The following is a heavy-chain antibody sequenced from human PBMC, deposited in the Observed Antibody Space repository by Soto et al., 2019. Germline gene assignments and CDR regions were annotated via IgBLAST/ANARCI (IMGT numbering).Heavy chain of an antibody. CDR3: ARVTVTTGYYYAMAV. V-gene: IGHV3-30-3*01. D-gene: IGHD4-17*01. CDR2: ISHDGGSDK. J-gene: IGHJ6*02. CDR1: GFTFSRYA. Sequence: QVQLVESGGGVAQPGRSLRLSCAASGFTFSRYAMHWVRQAPGKGLEWVAVISHDGGSDKYYADSVKGRFTVSRDNSKNTLYLQMDSLRAEDTAVYYCARVTVTTGYYYAMAVWGQGTTVTVSS.